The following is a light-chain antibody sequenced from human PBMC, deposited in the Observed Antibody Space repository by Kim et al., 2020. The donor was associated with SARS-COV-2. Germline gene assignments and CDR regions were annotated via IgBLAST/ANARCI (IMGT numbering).Light chain of an antibody. CDR2: DAS. Sequence: EIVLTQSPATLSLSPGERATLSCSASQRVSSYLAWYQQKPGQAPRLLIYDASNRATGIPARFSGSGSGTDFTLTISSLEPEDFAVYYCKQLSNSITLGQGTRLEIK. CDR3: KQLSNSIT. V-gene: IGKV3-11*01. CDR1: QRVSSY. J-gene: IGKJ5*01.